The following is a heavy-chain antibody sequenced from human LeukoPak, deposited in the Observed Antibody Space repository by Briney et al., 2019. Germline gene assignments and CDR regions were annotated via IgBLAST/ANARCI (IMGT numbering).Heavy chain of an antibody. D-gene: IGHD3-22*01. CDR3: ARVTYDGRGYYSAGGAFDI. CDR1: GGSIRSGDYY. CDR2: IYYTGST. J-gene: IGHJ3*02. V-gene: IGHV4-30-4*08. Sequence: PSETLSLTCTVSGGSIRSGDYYWSWIRQPPGKGLEWIGYIYYTGSTYNNPSLQSRLIISVDTSKNQFSLQLSSVTAADTAVYFCARVTYDGRGYYSAGGAFDIWGQGTMVTVSS.